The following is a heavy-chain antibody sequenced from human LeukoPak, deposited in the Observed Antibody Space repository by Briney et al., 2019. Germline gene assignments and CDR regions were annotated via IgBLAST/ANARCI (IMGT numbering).Heavy chain of an antibody. D-gene: IGHD3-22*01. CDR1: GYTFTNYG. Sequence: ASVKLSCKASGYTFTNYGISWVRQAPGQGLEWMGCINAYNGNTNYAQKLQGRVTMTTDTSTSTDYMDLRSLRSDDTAVYYCERVVLDNYYDSSGYLGTLDYWGQGTLVTVSS. CDR3: ERVVLDNYYDSSGYLGTLDY. J-gene: IGHJ4*02. V-gene: IGHV1-18*01. CDR2: INAYNGNT.